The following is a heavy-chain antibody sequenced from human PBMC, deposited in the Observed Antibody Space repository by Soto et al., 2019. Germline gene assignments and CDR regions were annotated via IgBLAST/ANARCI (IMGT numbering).Heavy chain of an antibody. D-gene: IGHD6-19*01. V-gene: IGHV4-59*01. Sequence: PSETLSLTRTVSGGSISSFYWSWIRQPPGKGLEWIGYIYYSGSTNYNPSLKSRVTISVDTSKNQFSLKLSSVTAADTAVYYCARDIAVADPYYGMDVWGQGTTVTVSS. CDR2: IYYSGST. CDR1: GGSISSFY. CDR3: ARDIAVADPYYGMDV. J-gene: IGHJ6*02.